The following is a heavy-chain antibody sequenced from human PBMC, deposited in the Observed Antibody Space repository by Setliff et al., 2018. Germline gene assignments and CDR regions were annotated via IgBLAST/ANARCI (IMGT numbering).Heavy chain of an antibody. D-gene: IGHD3-9*01. CDR1: GVSTSGHY. CDR3: VRGGIAWSWHYDL. Sequence: TLSLTCTVSGVSTSGHYWNWIRQPPGKGLEWIGYIYYDGNTKYNPSLKSRVTMSIDPSKNQLSLKLTTVSAADTAVYYCVRGGIAWSWHYDLWGRGTLVTVSS. CDR2: IYYDGNT. J-gene: IGHJ2*01. V-gene: IGHV4-59*11.